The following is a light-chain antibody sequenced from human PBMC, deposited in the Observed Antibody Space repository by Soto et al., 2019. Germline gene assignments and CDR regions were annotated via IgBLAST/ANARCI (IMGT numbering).Light chain of an antibody. V-gene: IGKV3-11*01. CDR2: DVS. Sequence: EIVLTQSPATLSLSPGDRATLSCRASHSVSSYLAWYQQRPGQAPRLLIYDVSNRATGIPARFSGSGSGTDFNLTIRSLEPEVFAVYSCPQRNSRYTFDPGTKLEIK. J-gene: IGKJ2*01. CDR3: PQRNSRYT. CDR1: HSVSSY.